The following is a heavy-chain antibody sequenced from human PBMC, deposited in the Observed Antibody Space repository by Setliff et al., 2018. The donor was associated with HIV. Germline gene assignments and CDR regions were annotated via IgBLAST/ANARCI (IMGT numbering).Heavy chain of an antibody. V-gene: IGHV4-59*01. CDR3: ATDCAVVGGTGSLDS. Sequence: SETLSLTCTVSGGSMSRYYWSWIRQPPGKGLEWIGYIYYSGSTNYNPSLKSRVTISVDTSKNHFSLKLRSVTAADTAVYYCATDCAVVGGTGSLDSWGQGTLVTVSS. D-gene: IGHD1-26*01. J-gene: IGHJ4*02. CDR2: IYYSGST. CDR1: GGSMSRYY.